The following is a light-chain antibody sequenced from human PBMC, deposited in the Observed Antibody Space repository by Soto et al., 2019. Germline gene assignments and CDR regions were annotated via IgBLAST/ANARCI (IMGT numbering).Light chain of an antibody. V-gene: IGLV2-14*01. Sequence: QSVLTQPASVSGSPGQSITISCTGTSSDVGGYNYVSWYQQHQGKAPKLMIYDVSNRPSGVSNRFSGSKSGNTASLTIPSIQAEDEDDDYCSSYTSSSTLLYVFGAGTKLTVL. J-gene: IGLJ1*01. CDR2: DVS. CDR3: SSYTSSSTLLYV. CDR1: SSDVGGYNY.